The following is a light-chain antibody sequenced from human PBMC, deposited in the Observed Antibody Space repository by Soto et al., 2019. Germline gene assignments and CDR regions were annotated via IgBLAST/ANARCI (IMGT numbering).Light chain of an antibody. J-gene: IGKJ2*01. CDR3: HQYNNWPPYT. Sequence: EIVMTQSPATLSVSPGERATLSCRASQSVSSNLAWYQQTPGQAPRLLIYGASTRATGIPARLSGSGSGTEFTLTISSLQSADFAVYYCHQYNNWPPYTFGQGTKLEIK. CDR1: QSVSSN. V-gene: IGKV3-15*01. CDR2: GAS.